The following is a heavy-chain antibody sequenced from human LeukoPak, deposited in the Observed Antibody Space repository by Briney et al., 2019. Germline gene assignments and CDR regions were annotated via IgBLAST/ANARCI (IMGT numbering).Heavy chain of an antibody. CDR3: ARLHRSKQLVGDPSDY. Sequence: SETLSLTCTVSGGSINSGRYYWGWIRQAPGKGLEWIGSIFYSGSTYYNPSLKSRVIITVDTSKNQFSLKLSSVTAADTAVYYCARLHRSKQLVGDPSDYWGQGTLVTVSS. V-gene: IGHV4-39*01. J-gene: IGHJ4*02. CDR1: GGSINSGRYY. CDR2: IFYSGST. D-gene: IGHD6-6*01.